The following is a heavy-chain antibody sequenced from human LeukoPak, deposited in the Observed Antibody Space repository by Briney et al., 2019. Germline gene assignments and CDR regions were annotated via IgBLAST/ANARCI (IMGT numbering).Heavy chain of an antibody. CDR2: ISSTSYTI. J-gene: IGHJ5*02. CDR3: ARAPCGGDCYSVLDP. D-gene: IGHD2-21*02. Sequence: GGSLRLSCTVSGFTFGSYSMHWVRQTPGKGLQWVSYISSTSYTIYYADSVRGRFTISRDNAKSSLYLQMNSLRAEDTGVYFCARAPCGGDCYSVLDPWGQGTLVTVSS. V-gene: IGHV3-48*04. CDR1: GFTFGSYS.